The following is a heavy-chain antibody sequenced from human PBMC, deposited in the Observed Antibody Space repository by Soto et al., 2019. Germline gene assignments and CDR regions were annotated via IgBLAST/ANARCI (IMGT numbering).Heavy chain of an antibody. CDR3: TTDSYSTIIIVRFDY. V-gene: IGHV3-15*07. CDR1: GFPFPNAW. J-gene: IGHJ4*01. CDR2: IKSTIDGGTT. D-gene: IGHD3-22*01. Sequence: PGGSLRLSCAASGFPFPNAWMTWVRQAPGKGLEWVGRIKSTIDGGTTDYAEPVKGRFAISRDDSNNMVYLQMNSLKIEDTAVYYCTTDSYSTIIIVRFDYWGQATLGTVSS.